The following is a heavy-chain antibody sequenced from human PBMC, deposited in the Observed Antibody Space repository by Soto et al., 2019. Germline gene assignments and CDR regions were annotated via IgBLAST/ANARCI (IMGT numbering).Heavy chain of an antibody. Sequence: ASETLSLTCTVAGSSISSGGDYWSWNRQRPGKGLEWIGYIYYTGGAYYNPSLKSRLTLSVDTAKSQFSLKLTSVTTADTAVYFCARGLTMLRGVMDSWGQGTLVTVSS. D-gene: IGHD3-10*01. CDR1: GSSISSGGDY. J-gene: IGHJ4*02. V-gene: IGHV4-31*03. CDR3: ARGLTMLRGVMDS. CDR2: IYYTGGA.